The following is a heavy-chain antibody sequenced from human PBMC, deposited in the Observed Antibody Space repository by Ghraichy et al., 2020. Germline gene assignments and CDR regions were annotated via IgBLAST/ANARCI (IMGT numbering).Heavy chain of an antibody. V-gene: IGHV3-7*03. CDR1: GFTFSSFW. CDR3: ARDSGFDC. CDR2: IKQDGSAK. J-gene: IGHJ4*02. Sequence: GESLNISCAASGFTFSSFWMSWVRQAPGKGLEWVANIKQDGSAKYYVDSVKGRFTISRDNVKNSLYLQMNSLRADDTAVYYCARDSGFDCWGQGTLVTVSS.